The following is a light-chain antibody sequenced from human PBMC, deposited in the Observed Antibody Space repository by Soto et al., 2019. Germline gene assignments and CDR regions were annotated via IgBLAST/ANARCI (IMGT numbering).Light chain of an antibody. CDR1: SSDGGGYNY. J-gene: IGLJ1*01. Sequence: QSGLAQPASVSGSPGQSITISCTGTSSDGGGYNYVSWYQQHPGKAPKLMFYEVSNRPSGVSNRFSGSKSGNTASLTISGLQAEDEADYYCSSYTSSSPYVFGTGTKVTVL. CDR2: EVS. V-gene: IGLV2-14*01. CDR3: SSYTSSSPYV.